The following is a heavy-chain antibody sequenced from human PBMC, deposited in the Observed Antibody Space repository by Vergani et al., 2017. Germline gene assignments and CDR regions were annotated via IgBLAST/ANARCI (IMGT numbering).Heavy chain of an antibody. D-gene: IGHD3-22*01. J-gene: IGHJ5*02. CDR2: IDPSDSYT. CDR1: GYSFTSYW. CDR3: ARVGWSYYDSSGYYYAPGGWFDP. V-gene: IGHV5-10-1*03. Sequence: EVQLVQSGAEVNKPGEYLRTSCKGSGYSFTSYWISWVRQMPGKGLEWMGRIDPSDSYTNYSPSFQGHVTISADKSISTAYLQWSSLKASDTAMYYCARVGWSYYDSSGYYYAPGGWFDPWGQGTLVTVSS.